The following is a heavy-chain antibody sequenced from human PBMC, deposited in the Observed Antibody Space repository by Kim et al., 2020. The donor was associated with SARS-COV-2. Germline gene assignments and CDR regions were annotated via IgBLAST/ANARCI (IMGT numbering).Heavy chain of an antibody. CDR1: GGSISSSSYY. J-gene: IGHJ5*02. Sequence: SETLSLTCTVSGGSISSSSYYWGWLRQPPGKGLDWIGIIYYSGSTYYNPSPKSRFTISLDTSKNQSTLTLSYLTAADTAVFYYATESLVPSGHDYHCDP. V-gene: IGHV4-39*06. CDR3: ATESLVPSGHDYHCDP. CDR2: IYYSGST. D-gene: IGHD4-17*01.